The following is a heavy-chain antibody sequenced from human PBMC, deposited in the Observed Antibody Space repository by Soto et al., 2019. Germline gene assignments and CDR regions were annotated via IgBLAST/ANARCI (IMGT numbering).Heavy chain of an antibody. J-gene: IGHJ3*02. Sequence: EVQLVESGGGLVKPGGSLRLSCAASGFTFSSYSMNWVRQAPGKGLEWVSSISSSSSYIYYADSVKGRFTISRDNAKNSLYLQMTSLRAEDTAVDYCARIQLGYDAFDIWGQGTMVTVSS. D-gene: IGHD6-6*01. V-gene: IGHV3-21*01. CDR1: GFTFSSYS. CDR2: ISSSSSYI. CDR3: ARIQLGYDAFDI.